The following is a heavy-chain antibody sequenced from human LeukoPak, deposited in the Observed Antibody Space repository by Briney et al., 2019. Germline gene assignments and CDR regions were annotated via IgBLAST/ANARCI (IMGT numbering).Heavy chain of an antibody. J-gene: IGHJ4*02. Sequence: PSETLSLTCTVSSGSITSYYWNWIRQPAGKRLKWIGRIYSSGSTDYNPSLKSRVTMSVDTSKNQFSLNLSSVTAADSAVYYCARARGRLLLVDYWGQGTLVTVSS. CDR1: SGSITSYY. D-gene: IGHD2-15*01. CDR2: IYSSGST. CDR3: ARARGRLLLVDY. V-gene: IGHV4-4*07.